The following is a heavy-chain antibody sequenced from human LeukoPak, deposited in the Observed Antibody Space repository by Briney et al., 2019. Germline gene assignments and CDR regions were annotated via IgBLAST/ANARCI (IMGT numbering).Heavy chain of an antibody. CDR2: IYTTGST. J-gene: IGHJ2*01. Sequence: SETLSLTCTVSGGSISSYDWSWIRQPAGKGLEWIGRIYTTGSTNYNPSLKSRVTMSVDTSKNQFSLKLNSVTAADTAVYYCARLSSIWYQDWYFDLWGHGTLVTVSS. CDR3: ARLSSIWYQDWYFDL. V-gene: IGHV4-4*07. CDR1: GGSISSYD. D-gene: IGHD6-13*01.